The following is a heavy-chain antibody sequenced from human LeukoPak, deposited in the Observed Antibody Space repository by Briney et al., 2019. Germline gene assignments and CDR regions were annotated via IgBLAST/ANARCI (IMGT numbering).Heavy chain of an antibody. CDR1: GYTFTSYY. J-gene: IGHJ4*02. D-gene: IGHD3-22*01. CDR2: INPSGGST. Sequence: ASVKVSCKASGYTFTSYYMHWVRQAPGQGLEWMGIINPSGGSTSYAQKFQGRVTMTRDTSTSTVYMELSSLRSEDTAAYYCARDFYNYDSSGYYALPGGYWGQGTLVTVSS. CDR3: ARDFYNYDSSGYYALPGGY. V-gene: IGHV1-46*03.